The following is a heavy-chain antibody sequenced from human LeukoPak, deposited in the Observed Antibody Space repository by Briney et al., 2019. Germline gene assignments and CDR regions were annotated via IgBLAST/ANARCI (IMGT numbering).Heavy chain of an antibody. J-gene: IGHJ5*02. CDR3: ARHPFATPFDR. CDR1: GDSVSFSY. CDR2: VFHTGDS. D-gene: IGHD2-15*01. Sequence: SETLSLTCAVSGDSVSFSYWSWIRRPPGKGLEWIGYVFHTGDSNCNPSLKRRVTMSLDTSKNQLSLRLTSVTAADTAVYYCARHPFATPFDRWGRGTLVTVSS. V-gene: IGHV4-59*08.